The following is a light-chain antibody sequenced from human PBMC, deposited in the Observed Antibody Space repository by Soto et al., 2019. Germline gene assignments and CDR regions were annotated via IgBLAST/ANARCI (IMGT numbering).Light chain of an antibody. V-gene: IGLV3-21*02. CDR2: DDT. J-gene: IGLJ3*02. Sequence: SYELTQPPSVSVAPGQTARTTCGGNNIGTKSVHWYQQRPGQAPVLVLYDDTDRPSGIPRRFSGSNSGNTATLTISRVEAGDEADYYCQVWDDNSDHWVFGGGTKVTVL. CDR1: NIGTKS. CDR3: QVWDDNSDHWV.